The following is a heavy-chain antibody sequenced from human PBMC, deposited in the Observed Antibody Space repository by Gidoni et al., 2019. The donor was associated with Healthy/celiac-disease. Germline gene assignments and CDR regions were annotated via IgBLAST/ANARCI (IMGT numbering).Heavy chain of an antibody. CDR2: ISNGGSNK. J-gene: IGHJ3*02. Sequence: QVQLAESGGGVVQPGRSLRLSCAASGFTFSSYAMHWVRQAPGKGLEWVAVISNGGSNKYYADSVKGRFTSSRDNSKNTLYLQMNSLRAEDTAVYYCAGELLARHAFDIWGQGTMVTVSS. D-gene: IGHD3-10*01. CDR3: AGELLARHAFDI. CDR1: GFTFSSYA. V-gene: IGHV3-30*04.